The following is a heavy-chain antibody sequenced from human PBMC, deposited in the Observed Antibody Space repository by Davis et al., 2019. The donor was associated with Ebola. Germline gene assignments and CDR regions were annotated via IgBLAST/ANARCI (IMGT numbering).Heavy chain of an antibody. Sequence: PSETLSLTCSVSGDSISSHYWTWIRQPPGKGLEWIGQIHYGGSTNYNPSLKSRFTISVDTSNNRFSLKVTSVTAADTAVYYCATNTTSTAGFDSCGQGTLVTVSS. CDR2: IHYGGST. D-gene: IGHD1-1*01. J-gene: IGHJ4*02. V-gene: IGHV4-59*11. CDR1: GDSISSHY. CDR3: ATNTTSTAGFDS.